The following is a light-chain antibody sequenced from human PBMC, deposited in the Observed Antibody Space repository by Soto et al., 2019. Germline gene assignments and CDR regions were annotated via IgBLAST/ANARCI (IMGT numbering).Light chain of an antibody. V-gene: IGKV1-5*01. J-gene: IGKJ1*01. CDR1: QNIRNW. Sequence: DIQMTQSRSTLSASVGDSVTITCRASQNIRNWLAWYQQKPGKAPNTLIYDASSLKSGVPSRFSGSVSGTEGTITISSLKPDDGSTYYCQQSNSYPRTFGQGTKVDIK. CDR3: QQSNSYPRT. CDR2: DAS.